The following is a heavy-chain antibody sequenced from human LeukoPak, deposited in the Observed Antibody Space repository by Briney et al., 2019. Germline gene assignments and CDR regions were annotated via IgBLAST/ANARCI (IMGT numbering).Heavy chain of an antibody. Sequence: GSSVKVSCKASGGTFSSYAISWVRQAPGQGLEWMGGIIPIFGTANYAQKFQGRVTITADESTSTAYMELSSLRSEDTAVYYCARSSEYSSSLGAFDIWGQGTMVTVSS. CDR2: IIPIFGTA. CDR1: GGTFSSYA. V-gene: IGHV1-69*01. J-gene: IGHJ3*02. CDR3: ARSSEYSSSLGAFDI. D-gene: IGHD6-6*01.